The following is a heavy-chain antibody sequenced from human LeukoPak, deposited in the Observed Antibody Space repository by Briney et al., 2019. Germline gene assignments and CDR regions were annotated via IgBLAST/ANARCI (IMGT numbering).Heavy chain of an antibody. Sequence: SESLSLTCAVYGGSFSGYYWSWIRQPPGKGLEWIGEVNHGGSTNYNPSLKSRVTISIDTSKNQFSLKLSSVTAADTAVYYCARAPDYYDSSCPEYYFDYWGQGTLVTVSS. CDR3: ARAPDYYDSSCPEYYFDY. CDR2: VNHGGST. CDR1: GGSFSGYY. D-gene: IGHD3-22*01. J-gene: IGHJ4*02. V-gene: IGHV4-34*01.